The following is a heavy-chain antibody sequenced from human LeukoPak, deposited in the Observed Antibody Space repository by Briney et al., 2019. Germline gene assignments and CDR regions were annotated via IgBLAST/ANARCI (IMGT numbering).Heavy chain of an antibody. CDR3: ATGPPDRYYYYGMDV. V-gene: IGHV1-24*01. CDR2: FDPEDGET. Sequence: ASVKVSCKASGYTFTGYYMHWVRQAPGKGLEWMGGFDPEDGETIYAQKFQGRVTMTEDTSTDTAYMELSSLRSEDTAVYYCATGPPDRYYYYGMDVWGQGTTVTVSS. CDR1: GYTFTGYY. J-gene: IGHJ6*02.